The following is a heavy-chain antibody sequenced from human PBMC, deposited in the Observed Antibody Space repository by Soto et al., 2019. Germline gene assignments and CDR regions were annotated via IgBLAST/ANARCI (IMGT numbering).Heavy chain of an antibody. D-gene: IGHD1-26*01. V-gene: IGHV1-69*12. CDR1: GGTFSNYA. Sequence: QVQLVQSGAEVRKPGSSVKVSCEASGGTFSNYALNWMRQAPGQGLEWMGGIIPLFGTTTYAEKFQGRVTITADESTRTAFLELSSLTSEDTAMYYCARDGGGATFDYWGQGTLVTVSS. CDR3: ARDGGGATFDY. CDR2: IIPLFGTT. J-gene: IGHJ4*02.